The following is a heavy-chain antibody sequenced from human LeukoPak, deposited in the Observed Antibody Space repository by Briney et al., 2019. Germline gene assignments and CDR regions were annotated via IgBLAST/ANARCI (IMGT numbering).Heavy chain of an antibody. D-gene: IGHD6-13*01. Sequence: SETLSLTCTVSGGSLSSDFWHWIRQPPGKGLEWIAYIYYSGSTNYNPSLKSRVTISVDTSKNQLSLRLTSVTAADTAVYYCARHGQTYSSSFDYWGQGTLVTVSS. V-gene: IGHV4-59*08. CDR2: IYYSGST. J-gene: IGHJ4*02. CDR3: ARHGQTYSSSFDY. CDR1: GGSLSSDF.